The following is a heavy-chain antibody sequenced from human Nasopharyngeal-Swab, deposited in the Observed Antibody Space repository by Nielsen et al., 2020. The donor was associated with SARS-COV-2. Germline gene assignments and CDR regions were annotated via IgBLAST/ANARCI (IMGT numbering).Heavy chain of an antibody. CDR2: ISSSGDST. CDR3: AKDRRPLDY. D-gene: IGHD6-6*01. J-gene: IGHJ4*01. CDR1: GFTYSIYA. V-gene: IGHV3-23*01. Sequence: LKISCAASGFTYSIYAMTWVRQAPGKGLEWVSTISSSGDSTFYADSVKGRFTMSRDNSKNTLYLQVNSLRAEDTAVYYCAKDRRPLDYWGQGTLVTVSS.